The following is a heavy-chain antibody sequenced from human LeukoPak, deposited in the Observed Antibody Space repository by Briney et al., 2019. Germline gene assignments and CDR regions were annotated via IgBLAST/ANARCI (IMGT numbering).Heavy chain of an antibody. J-gene: IGHJ6*03. V-gene: IGHV3-30*02. CDR3: AKDLPRYCSGGSCYYMDV. D-gene: IGHD2-15*01. CDR2: IRYDGSNK. CDR1: GFTFSSYG. Sequence: PGGSLRLSCAASGFTFSSYGMHWVRQAPGKGLEWVAFIRYDGSNKYYADSVKGRFTISRDNSKNTLYLQMNSLRAEDTAVYYCAKDLPRYCSGGSCYYMDVWGKGTTVTVSS.